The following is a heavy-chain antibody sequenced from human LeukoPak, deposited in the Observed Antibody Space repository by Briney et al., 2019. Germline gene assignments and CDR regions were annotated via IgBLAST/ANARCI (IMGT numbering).Heavy chain of an antibody. V-gene: IGHV4-61*05. CDR2: IFSTGNT. CDR1: GGSISSTSHY. CDR3: GRRFDS. J-gene: IGHJ4*02. Sequence: SETLSLTCTVSGGSISSTSHYWDWIRQPPGKGLEYIGYIFSTGNTNYNPSLKSRVTISLDTSKNQFSLMLNSVTAADTAVYYCGRRFDSWGQGTLVTVSS.